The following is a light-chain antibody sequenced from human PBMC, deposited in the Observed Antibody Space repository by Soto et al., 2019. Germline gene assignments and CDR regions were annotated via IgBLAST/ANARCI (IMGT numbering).Light chain of an antibody. CDR1: QSISGW. CDR2: DAS. V-gene: IGKV1-5*01. J-gene: IGKJ5*01. Sequence: DIRMTQSPSTLSASVGDSVTITCRASQSISGWLAWYQQKPGKAPNLLIYDASILESGGPSRFSGSGSGTEFTLTISSLQPDDFATYYCQQYNSYEITFGQGTRLEIK. CDR3: QQYNSYEIT.